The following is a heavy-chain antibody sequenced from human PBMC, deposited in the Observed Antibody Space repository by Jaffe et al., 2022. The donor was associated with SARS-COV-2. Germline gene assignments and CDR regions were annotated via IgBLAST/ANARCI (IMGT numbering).Heavy chain of an antibody. CDR1: GFSLSTSGVG. CDR2: IYWDDDK. Sequence: QITLKESGPTLVKPTQTLTLTCTFSGFSLSTSGVGVGWIRQPPGKALEWLALIYWDDDKRYSPSLKSRLTITKDTSKNQVVLTMTNMDPVDTATYYCAHRRQLWLSGWFDPWGQGTLVTVSS. CDR3: AHRRQLWLSGWFDP. J-gene: IGHJ5*02. D-gene: IGHD5-18*01. V-gene: IGHV2-5*02.